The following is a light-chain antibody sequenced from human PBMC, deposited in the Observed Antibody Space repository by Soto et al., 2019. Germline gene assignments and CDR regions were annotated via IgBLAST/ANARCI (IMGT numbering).Light chain of an antibody. Sequence: QSALTQPPSASGSPGQSVTISCTGTSSDVGGYNCVSWYQHHPDKAPKLIIYEVYKRPSGVPDRFSGSKSGNTASLTVSGLQAEDEAEYYCSSYAASDSFVVFGGGTQLTVL. CDR1: SSDVGGYNC. V-gene: IGLV2-8*01. CDR3: SSYAASDSFVV. J-gene: IGLJ2*01. CDR2: EVY.